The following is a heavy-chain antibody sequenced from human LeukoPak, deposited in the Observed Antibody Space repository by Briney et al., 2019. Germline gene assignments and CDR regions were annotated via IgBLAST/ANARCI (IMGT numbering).Heavy chain of an antibody. Sequence: PGGSLRLSCAASGFTFSSYWMHWVRQAPGKGLEWVTLISYDGRGKYYADSVKGRFTISRDNSENMLYLQMNSLRPEDTAVYYCARERSGYDHQYWGQGTLVTVSA. CDR3: ARERSGYDHQY. V-gene: IGHV3-30*03. D-gene: IGHD5-12*01. CDR1: GFTFSSYW. J-gene: IGHJ4*02. CDR2: ISYDGRGK.